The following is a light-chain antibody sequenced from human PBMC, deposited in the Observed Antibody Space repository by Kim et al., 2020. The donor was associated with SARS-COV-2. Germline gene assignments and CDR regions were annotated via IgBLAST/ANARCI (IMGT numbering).Light chain of an antibody. CDR1: STDVANDR. V-gene: IGLV10-54*01. J-gene: IGLJ3*02. CDR3: PAWDTSLDVWV. Sequence: RPTSTPACTRNSTDVANDREAGLQQPQAHPHKPLSCRNNERPSGISKRFSASRSRNTASLTIIGRQPEDEADYYCPAWDTSLDVWVFGGWTQLTVL. CDR2: RNN.